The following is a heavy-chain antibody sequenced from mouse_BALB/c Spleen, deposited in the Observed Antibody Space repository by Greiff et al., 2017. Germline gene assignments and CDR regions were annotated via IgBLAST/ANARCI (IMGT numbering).Heavy chain of an antibody. CDR3: ARDHYGNSYYFDY. CDR1: GFSLTSYG. CDR2: IWAGGST. Sequence: VNLVESGPGLVAPSQSLSITCTVSGFSLTSYGVHWVRQPPGKGLEWLGVIWAGGSTNYNSALMSRLSISKDNSKSQVFLKMNSLQTDDTAMYYCARDHYGNSYYFDYWGQGTTLTVSS. V-gene: IGHV2-9*02. J-gene: IGHJ2*01. D-gene: IGHD2-1*01.